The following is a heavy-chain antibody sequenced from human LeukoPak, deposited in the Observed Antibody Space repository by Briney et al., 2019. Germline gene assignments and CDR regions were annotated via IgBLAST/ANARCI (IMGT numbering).Heavy chain of an antibody. Sequence: ASVNVSCKASGYTFIDYFIHWVRQTPGQGLEWMGWINPNSGIARYAEKFQDRVTMTRDTAAYMELASLRSDDTAVYYCARAVSGTLGGAFDIWGQGTAVTVSS. CDR3: ARAVSGTLGGAFDI. D-gene: IGHD1-7*01. CDR2: INPNSGIA. CDR1: GYTFIDYF. J-gene: IGHJ3*02. V-gene: IGHV1-2*02.